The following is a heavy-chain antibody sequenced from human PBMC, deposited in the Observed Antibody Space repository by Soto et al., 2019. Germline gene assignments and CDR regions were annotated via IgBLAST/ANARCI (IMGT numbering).Heavy chain of an antibody. CDR1: GFTFSSYW. CDR3: ASLGYIGYYYGSGSPITDY. J-gene: IGHJ4*02. D-gene: IGHD3-10*01. Sequence: LSCAASGFTFSSYWMHWVRQAPGKGLVWVSRINSDGSSTSYADSVKGRFTISRDNAKNTLYLQMNSLRAEDTAVYYCASLGYIGYYYGSGSPITDYWGQGTRGTVSS. V-gene: IGHV3-74*01. CDR2: INSDGSST.